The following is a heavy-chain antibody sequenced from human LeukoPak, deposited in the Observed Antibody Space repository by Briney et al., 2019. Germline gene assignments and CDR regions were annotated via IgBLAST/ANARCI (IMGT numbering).Heavy chain of an antibody. V-gene: IGHV1-18*04. D-gene: IGHD1-1*01. CDR1: GYTFTGYY. Sequence: ASVKVSCKASGYTFTGYYMHWVRQAPGQGLEWMGWISAYNGNTNYAQKLQGRVTMTTDTSTSTAYMELRSLRSDDTAVYYCAKGRVRQFDPFDYWGQGTLVTVSS. J-gene: IGHJ4*02. CDR3: AKGRVRQFDPFDY. CDR2: ISAYNGNT.